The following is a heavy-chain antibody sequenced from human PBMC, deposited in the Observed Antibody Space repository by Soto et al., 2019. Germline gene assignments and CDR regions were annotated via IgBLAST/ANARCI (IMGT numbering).Heavy chain of an antibody. D-gene: IGHD3-10*01. Sequence: GASVKVSCKASGYTFTSYDINWVRQATGQGLEWMGWMNPNSGNTGYAQKFQGRVTMTRNTSISTAYMELSSLRSEDTAVYYCARGSRQITMVRGVIIRPGDYWGQGTLVTVSS. CDR2: MNPNSGNT. CDR1: GYTFTSYD. V-gene: IGHV1-8*01. J-gene: IGHJ4*02. CDR3: ARGSRQITMVRGVIIRPGDY.